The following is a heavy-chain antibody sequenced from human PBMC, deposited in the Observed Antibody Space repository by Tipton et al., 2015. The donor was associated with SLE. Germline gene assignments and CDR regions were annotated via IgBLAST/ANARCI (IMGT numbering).Heavy chain of an antibody. J-gene: IGHJ3*02. V-gene: IGHV3-53*04. D-gene: IGHD3-3*01. CDR2: IYSGGST. Sequence: GSLRLSCAASGFTVSSNYMSWVRQAPGKGLEWVSVIYSGGSTYYADSVKGRFTISRHNSKNTLYLQMNSLRAEDTAVYYCARGGITIFGVVTLDAFDIWGQGTMVTVSS. CDR3: ARGGITIFGVVTLDAFDI. CDR1: GFTVSSNY.